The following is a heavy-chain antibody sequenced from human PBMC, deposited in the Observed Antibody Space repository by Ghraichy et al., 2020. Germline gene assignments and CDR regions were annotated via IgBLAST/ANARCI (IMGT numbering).Heavy chain of an antibody. CDR1: GGSFSGYY. CDR2: ISYSGNT. CDR3: ARDQGSNN. D-gene: IGHD2-8*01. Sequence: SETLSLTCAVYGGSFSGYYWSWIRQYPGKGLEYIGEISYSGNTNYNPSLKSRVTISVDTSKNQFSLRLSSVTAADTAVYYCARDQGSNNWGQGTLVTVSS. J-gene: IGHJ1*01. V-gene: IGHV4-34*01.